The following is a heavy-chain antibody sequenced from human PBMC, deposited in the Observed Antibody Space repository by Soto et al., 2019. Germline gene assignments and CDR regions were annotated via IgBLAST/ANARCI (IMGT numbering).Heavy chain of an antibody. V-gene: IGHV1-2*04. CDR3: ARARRITIFGVVPDAFDI. CDR2: INPNSGGT. D-gene: IGHD3-3*01. Sequence: GASVKVSCKASGYTLTGYYMHWVRQAPGQGLEWMGWINPNSGGTNYAQKFQGWVTVTRDTSISTAYMELSRLRSDDTAVYYCARARRITIFGVVPDAFDIWGQGTMVTVSS. CDR1: GYTLTGYY. J-gene: IGHJ3*02.